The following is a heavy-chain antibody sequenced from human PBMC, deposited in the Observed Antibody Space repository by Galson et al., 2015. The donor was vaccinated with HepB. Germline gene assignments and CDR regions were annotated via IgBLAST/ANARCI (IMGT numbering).Heavy chain of an antibody. Sequence: SLRLSCAASGFTVSSNYMSWVRQAPGKGLEWVSIIYSGTSTYYADSVRGRFTISRHNFKNTLYLQMNSLRAEDTAVYYCARSRPTRFHYYYGMDVWGQGTTVTVS. D-gene: IGHD1-1*01. CDR3: ARSRPTRFHYYYGMDV. CDR2: IYSGTST. V-gene: IGHV3-53*04. CDR1: GFTVSSNY. J-gene: IGHJ6*02.